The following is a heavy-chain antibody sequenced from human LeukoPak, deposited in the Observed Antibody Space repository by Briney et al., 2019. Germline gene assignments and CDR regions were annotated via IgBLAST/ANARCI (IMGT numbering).Heavy chain of an antibody. V-gene: IGHV1-2*02. Sequence: GASVKVSCKASGYTFTGYYMHWVRQAPGQGLEWMGWINPNSGGTNYAQKFQGRVTMTRDTSISTAYMELSRLRCDDTAAYYCARASQLRFLEWLFDYWGQGTLVTVSS. J-gene: IGHJ4*02. CDR3: ARASQLRFLEWLFDY. D-gene: IGHD3-3*01. CDR1: GYTFTGYY. CDR2: INPNSGGT.